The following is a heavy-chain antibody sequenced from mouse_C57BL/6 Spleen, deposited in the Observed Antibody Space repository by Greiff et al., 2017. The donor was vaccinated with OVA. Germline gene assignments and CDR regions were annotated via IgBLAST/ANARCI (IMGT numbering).Heavy chain of an antibody. D-gene: IGHD1-1*01. CDR3: ARRELLPAAMDY. CDR2: IYPRSGNT. J-gene: IGHJ4*01. CDR1: GYTFTSYG. V-gene: IGHV1-81*01. Sequence: VKLQESGAELARPGASVKLSCKASGYTFTSYGISWVKQRTGQGLEWIGEIYPRSGNTYYNEKFKGKATLTADKSSSTAYMELRSLTSEDSAVYFCARRELLPAAMDYWGQGTSVTVSS.